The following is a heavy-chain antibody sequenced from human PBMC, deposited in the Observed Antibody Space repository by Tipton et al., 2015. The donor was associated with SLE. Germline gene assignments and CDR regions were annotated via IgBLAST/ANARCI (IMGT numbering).Heavy chain of an antibody. CDR3: ARERGRGTEDDFQQGWFDP. D-gene: IGHD3-3*01. V-gene: IGHV4-39*07. CDR1: GDSISSSSYY. CDR2: VYYTGNT. Sequence: TLSLTCIVSGDSISSSSYYWGWIRQPPGKGLEWVGTVYYTGNTFYNPSLKSRVTISVDTSKNQFSLNLSSVTAADTAVYYCARERGRGTEDDFQQGWFDPWGQGSLVTVSS. J-gene: IGHJ5*02.